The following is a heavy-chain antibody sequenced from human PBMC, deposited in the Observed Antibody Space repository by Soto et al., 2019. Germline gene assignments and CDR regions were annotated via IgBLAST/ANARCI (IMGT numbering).Heavy chain of an antibody. Sequence: QVQLVQSGAELKKPGSSVKVPCKASGDTFSFYTINWVRQAPGLGLEWMGRVNPILSMSNYAQKFQGRVTMTADKSTSTAYRELRSLRSEDTAFYYCATSYGSGYRAFDYWGQGALVTVSS. CDR1: GDTFSFYT. J-gene: IGHJ4*02. D-gene: IGHD3-10*01. CDR2: VNPILSMS. CDR3: ATSYGSGYRAFDY. V-gene: IGHV1-69*02.